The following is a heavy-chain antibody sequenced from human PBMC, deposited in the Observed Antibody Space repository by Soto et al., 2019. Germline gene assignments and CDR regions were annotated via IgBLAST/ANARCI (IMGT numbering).Heavy chain of an antibody. CDR3: ARRYYDSSGYYSWRTPESTPYGMDV. J-gene: IGHJ6*02. CDR1: GGTFSSYA. V-gene: IGHV1-69*13. Sequence: GASVKVSCKASGGTFSSYAISWVRQAPGQGLEWMGGIIPIFGTANYAQKFQGRVTITADESTSTAYMELSSLRSEDTAVYYCARRYYDSSGYYSWRTPESTPYGMDVWGQGTTVTVSS. D-gene: IGHD3-22*01. CDR2: IIPIFGTA.